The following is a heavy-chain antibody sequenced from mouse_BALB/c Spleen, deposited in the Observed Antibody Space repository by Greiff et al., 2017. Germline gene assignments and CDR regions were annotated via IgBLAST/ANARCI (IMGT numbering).Heavy chain of an antibody. D-gene: IGHD3-1*01. J-gene: IGHJ2*01. CDR2: ISSGSSTI. Sequence: EVKLVESGGGLVQPGGSRNLSCAASGFTFSSFGMHWVRQAPEQGLAWVAYISSGSSTIYYADTVKGRFTISRDNPKNTLFLQMTSLRAEDTAMYYCARGGLTCDYWGQGTTLTVSS. V-gene: IGHV5-17*02. CDR3: ARGGLTCDY. CDR1: GFTFSSFG.